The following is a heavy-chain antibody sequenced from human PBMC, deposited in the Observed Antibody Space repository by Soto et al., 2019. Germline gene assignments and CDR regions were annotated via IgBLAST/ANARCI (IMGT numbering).Heavy chain of an antibody. CDR3: ARGGYGDSSSLVYGMDV. CDR1: GFTFSSYA. J-gene: IGHJ6*02. CDR2: ISYDGSNK. D-gene: IGHD4-17*01. V-gene: IGHV3-30-3*01. Sequence: QVQLVESGGGVVQPGRSLRLSCAASGFTFSSYAMHWVRQAPGKGLEWVAVISYDGSNKYYADSVKGRFTISRDNSKNTLYLQMNSLRAEDTAVYYCARGGYGDSSSLVYGMDVWGQGTTVTVSS.